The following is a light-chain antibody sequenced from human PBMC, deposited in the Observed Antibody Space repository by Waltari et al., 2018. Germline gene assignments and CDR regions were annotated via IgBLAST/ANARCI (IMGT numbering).Light chain of an antibody. CDR1: QNLLHTNGYNY. CDR3: MQALQSPWS. V-gene: IGKV2-28*01. Sequence: IVVTQSPLPLPVTPGEPASISCRSSQNLLHTNGYNYLDWYLQKPGQPPQLLIFLGSNRASGVPDRFSGSGSGTEFTLKISRVEAEDVGVYYCMQALQSPWSFGQGTKVEIK. CDR2: LGS. J-gene: IGKJ1*01.